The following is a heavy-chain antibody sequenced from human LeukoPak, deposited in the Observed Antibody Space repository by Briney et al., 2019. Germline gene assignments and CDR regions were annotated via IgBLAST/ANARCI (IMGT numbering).Heavy chain of an antibody. CDR3: ARGAYYYED. Sequence: GGSLRLSCAASGYTFSSHSMNWVRQAPGKGLEWVSYISSSSTIYYADSVKGRFTISRDNAKNSLYLQMNSLRAEDTAVYYCARGAYYYEDWGQGTLVTVSS. J-gene: IGHJ4*02. V-gene: IGHV3-48*01. CDR2: ISSSSTI. CDR1: GYTFSSHS. D-gene: IGHD3-22*01.